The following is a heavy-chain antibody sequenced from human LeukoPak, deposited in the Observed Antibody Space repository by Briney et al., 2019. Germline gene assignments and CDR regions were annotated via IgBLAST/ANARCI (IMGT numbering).Heavy chain of an antibody. CDR2: ISYDGNNK. Sequence: GGSLRLTCAASGFLFSSYAMHWVRQAPGKGLEWVAVISYDGNNKHYTDSVKGRFTIFRDNSKNTLYLQMNSLRAEDTAVYYCAQIDFFDYWGQGTLVTVSS. D-gene: IGHD2-21*01. CDR3: AQIDFFDY. J-gene: IGHJ4*02. CDR1: GFLFSSYA. V-gene: IGHV3-30*04.